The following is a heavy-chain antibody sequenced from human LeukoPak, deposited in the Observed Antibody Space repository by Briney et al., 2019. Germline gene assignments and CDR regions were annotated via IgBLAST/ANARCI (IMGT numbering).Heavy chain of an antibody. CDR2: IRYDGSNK. V-gene: IGHV3-30*02. D-gene: IGHD6-19*01. Sequence: GGPLRLSCAASGFTFSSYGMHWVRQAPGKGLEWVAFIRYDGSNKYYADSVKGRFTISRDNSKNTLYLQMNSRRAEDTAVYYCAKDRHSSGEHFDYWGQGTLVTVSS. J-gene: IGHJ4*02. CDR1: GFTFSSYG. CDR3: AKDRHSSGEHFDY.